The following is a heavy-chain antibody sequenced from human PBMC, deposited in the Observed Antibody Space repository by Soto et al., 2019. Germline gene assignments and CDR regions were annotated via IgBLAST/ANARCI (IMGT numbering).Heavy chain of an antibody. Sequence: EVQLVESGGGIVQPGGSLRLSCAASGFTFSSYWMHWVRQVPGKGLVWVSRINSDGSSTTYADSVKGRFTISRDNAKNTLSLQVNSLTPEDTAVYYCARPRYDGSGTPFDCWGQGTLVTVSS. D-gene: IGHD3-22*01. CDR2: INSDGSST. CDR3: ARPRYDGSGTPFDC. J-gene: IGHJ4*02. CDR1: GFTFSSYW. V-gene: IGHV3-74*01.